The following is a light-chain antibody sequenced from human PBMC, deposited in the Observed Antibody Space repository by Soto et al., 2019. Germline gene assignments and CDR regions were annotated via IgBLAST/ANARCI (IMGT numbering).Light chain of an antibody. V-gene: IGKV3-20*01. J-gene: IGKJ5*01. CDR3: QHYSSSPPAIT. Sequence: EIVLTQSPGTLSLSPGERATLSCRASQSFTSGYLAWYQQQPNQAPRLLIYGASYRATDIPDRFSGGGSGTDFTLTISRLEPEDFAVYYCQHYSSSPPAITFGQGTRLEIK. CDR1: QSFTSGY. CDR2: GAS.